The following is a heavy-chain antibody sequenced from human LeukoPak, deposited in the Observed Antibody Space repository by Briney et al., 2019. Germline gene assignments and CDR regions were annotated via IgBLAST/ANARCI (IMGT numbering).Heavy chain of an antibody. D-gene: IGHD1-20*01. CDR1: GFTFSSYG. V-gene: IGHV3-33*01. Sequence: GGSLRLSCAASGFTFSSYGMHWVRQAPGKGLEWVAVIWYDGSNIYYADSVKGRFTISRDNSKNTLYLQMNSLRAEDTAVYYCARDRVTGTTGHYFDYWGQGTLVTVSS. CDR3: ARDRVTGTTGHYFDY. CDR2: IWYDGSNI. J-gene: IGHJ4*02.